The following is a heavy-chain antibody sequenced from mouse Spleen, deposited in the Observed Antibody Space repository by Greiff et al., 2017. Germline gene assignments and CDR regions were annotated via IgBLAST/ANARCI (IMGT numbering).Heavy chain of an antibody. Sequence: QVQLQQSGPELVKPGASVKISCKASGYSFTSYYIHWVKQRPGQGLEWIGWIYPGSGNTKYNEKFKGKATLTADTSSSTAYMPLSSLTSEDSAVYYFARARYYYGSSDWYFDDWGAGTTVTVSS. CDR2: IYPGSGNT. J-gene: IGHJ1*01. V-gene: IGHV1-66*01. D-gene: IGHD1-1*01. CDR1: GYSFTSYY. CDR3: ARARYYYGSSDWYFDD.